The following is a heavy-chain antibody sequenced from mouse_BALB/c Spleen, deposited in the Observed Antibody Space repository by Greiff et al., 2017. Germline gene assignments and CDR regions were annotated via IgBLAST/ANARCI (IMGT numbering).Heavy chain of an antibody. J-gene: IGHJ4*01. Sequence: EVKLMESGGGLVQPGGSLRLSCATSGFTFTDYYMSWVRQPPGKALEWLGFIRNKANGYTTEYSASVKGRFTISRDNSQSILYLQMNTLRAEDSATYYCARDRKYRYDEAMDYWGQGTSVTVSS. D-gene: IGHD2-14*01. CDR3: ARDRKYRYDEAMDY. CDR1: GFTFTDYY. CDR2: IRNKANGYTT. V-gene: IGHV7-3*02.